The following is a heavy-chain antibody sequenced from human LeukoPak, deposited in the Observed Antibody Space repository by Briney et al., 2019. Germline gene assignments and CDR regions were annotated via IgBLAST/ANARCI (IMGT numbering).Heavy chain of an antibody. CDR3: AKGHGDSSSWYRSGNAFDI. J-gene: IGHJ3*02. Sequence: GGSLRLSCAASGFTFSSYAMSWVRQAPGEGLEWVSGISGSGGSTYYADSVKGRFTISRDNSKNTLYVQMNSLKAEDTAIYYCAKGHGDSSSWYRSGNAFDIWGQGTMATVSS. CDR1: GFTFSSYA. CDR2: ISGSGGST. D-gene: IGHD6-13*01. V-gene: IGHV3-23*01.